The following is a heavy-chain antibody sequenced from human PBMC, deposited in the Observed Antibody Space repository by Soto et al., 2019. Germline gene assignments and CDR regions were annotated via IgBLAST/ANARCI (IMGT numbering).Heavy chain of an antibody. CDR3: ARETVIIANFFDY. CDR1: GGSISSGGYY. CDR2: IYYSGST. V-gene: IGHV4-31*03. D-gene: IGHD3-10*01. J-gene: IGHJ4*02. Sequence: TLSLTCTVSGGSISSGGYYWSWIRQHPGKGLEWIGYIYYSGSTYYNPSLKSRVTISADTSKNQFSLKLSSVTAADTAVYYCARETVIIANFFDYWGQGTLVTVSS.